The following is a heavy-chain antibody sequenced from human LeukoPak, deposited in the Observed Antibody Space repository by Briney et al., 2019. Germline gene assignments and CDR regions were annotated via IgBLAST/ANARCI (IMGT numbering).Heavy chain of an antibody. Sequence: AGSLRLSCATSGFTFSSYARSWVRQAPGKGLEWVSAISGSGGSTYYADSVKGRFTISRDNSKHTLYLQMNSLGADDTAVYYCAKEVAARCWLDPWGQGTLVTVSS. CDR2: ISGSGGST. CDR3: AKEVAARCWLDP. J-gene: IGHJ5*02. V-gene: IGHV3-23*01. D-gene: IGHD2-15*01. CDR1: GFTFSSYA.